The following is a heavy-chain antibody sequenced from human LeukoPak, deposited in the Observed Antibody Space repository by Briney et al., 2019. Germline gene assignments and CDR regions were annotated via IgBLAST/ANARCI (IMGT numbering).Heavy chain of an antibody. J-gene: IGHJ4*02. CDR2: IRRRAYGGAA. V-gene: IGHV3-49*04. D-gene: IGHD2-8*01. Sequence: GGSLRLSCTTSGFAFDDFAMSWVRQPAGKGLEWVGFIRRRAYGGAAEYAASVKGRFIISRDDSKVIAYFQMNSLKTEDTAVYYCSRNGLVDFDYWGQGSRVIVSP. CDR3: SRNGLVDFDY. CDR1: GFAFDDFA.